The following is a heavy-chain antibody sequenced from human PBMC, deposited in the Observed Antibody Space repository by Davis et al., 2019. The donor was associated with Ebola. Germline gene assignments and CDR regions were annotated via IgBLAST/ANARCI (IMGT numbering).Heavy chain of an antibody. J-gene: IGHJ6*02. D-gene: IGHD3-16*02. V-gene: IGHV1-69*13. CDR1: GGTFSSYA. CDR3: ARGSYIWGSYRYTVYYYGMDV. Sequence: AASVKVSCKASGGTFSSYAISWVRQAPGQGLEWMGRIIPIFGTAHYAQKFQGRVTITADESTSTAYMELSSLRSEDTAVYYCARGSYIWGSYRYTVYYYGMDVWGQGTTVTVSS. CDR2: IIPIFGTA.